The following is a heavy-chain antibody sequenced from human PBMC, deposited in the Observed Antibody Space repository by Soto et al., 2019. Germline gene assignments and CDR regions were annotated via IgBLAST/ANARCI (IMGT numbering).Heavy chain of an antibody. J-gene: IGHJ6*02. CDR2: IIPIFGTA. V-gene: IGHV1-69*01. D-gene: IGHD4-17*01. Sequence: QVQLVQSGAEVKKPGSSVKVSCKASGGTFSSYAISWVRQAPGQGLEWMGGIIPIFGTANYAQKFQGRVTITEDESTSTAYMELVSLRSEDTAVYYCAGYGDYEVDYFYFYGMDVWGQGTTVTVSS. CDR1: GGTFSSYA. CDR3: AGYGDYEVDYFYFYGMDV.